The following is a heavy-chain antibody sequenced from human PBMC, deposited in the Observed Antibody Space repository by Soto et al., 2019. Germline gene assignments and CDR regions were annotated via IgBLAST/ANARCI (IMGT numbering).Heavy chain of an antibody. CDR3: ARIGYSMVRGLTYYYYGMDV. Sequence: PSETLSLTCTVSGGSISSYYWSWIRQPPGKGLEWIGYIYYSGSTNYNPSLKSRVTISVDTSKNQFSLKLSSVTAADTAVYYCARIGYSMVRGLTYYYYGMDVWGPGTTVTVSS. CDR1: GGSISSYY. D-gene: IGHD3-10*01. CDR2: IYYSGST. J-gene: IGHJ6*02. V-gene: IGHV4-59*01.